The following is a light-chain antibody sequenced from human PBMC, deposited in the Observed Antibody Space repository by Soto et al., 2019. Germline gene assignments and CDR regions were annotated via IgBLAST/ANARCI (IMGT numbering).Light chain of an antibody. CDR2: DNS. Sequence: QSVLTQPQSVSGAPGQRVTISCTGNSSNIGAGFDVHWYQQLPGTAPKLLIYDNSNRPSGVPDRFSGSKSGTSASLAITGIQAEDGHDYYSQSYDSRLSAVVFGGGTKLTVL. CDR1: SSNIGAGFD. V-gene: IGLV1-40*01. J-gene: IGLJ2*01. CDR3: QSYDSRLSAVV.